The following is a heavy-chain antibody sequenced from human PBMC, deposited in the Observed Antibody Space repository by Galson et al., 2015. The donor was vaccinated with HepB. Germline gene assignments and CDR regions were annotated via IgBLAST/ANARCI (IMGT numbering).Heavy chain of an antibody. CDR1: GYTFTSYY. V-gene: IGHV1-46*01. CDR3: ARGLGYCSSTSCPGANWFDP. CDR2: INPSGGST. J-gene: IGHJ5*02. Sequence: SVKVSCKASGYTFTSYYMHWVRQAPGQGLEWMGIINPSGGSTSYAQKFQGRVTMTRDTSTSTVYMELSSLRSEDTAVYYCARGLGYCSSTSCPGANWFDPWGQGTLVTVSS. D-gene: IGHD2-2*03.